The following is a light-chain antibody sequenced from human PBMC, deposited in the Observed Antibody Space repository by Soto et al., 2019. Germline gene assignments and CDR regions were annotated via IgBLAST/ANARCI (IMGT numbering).Light chain of an antibody. CDR3: QQRSNWPSIT. V-gene: IGKV3D-20*02. J-gene: IGKJ5*01. Sequence: EIVLTQSPGTLSLSPGERATLSCRASQSVSSSYLAWYQQKPGQAPRLLIYGASSRATGIPDRFSGSGSGTDFTLTNNSLEPEDSAVYYCQQRSNWPSITFGQGTRLEIK. CDR2: GAS. CDR1: QSVSSSY.